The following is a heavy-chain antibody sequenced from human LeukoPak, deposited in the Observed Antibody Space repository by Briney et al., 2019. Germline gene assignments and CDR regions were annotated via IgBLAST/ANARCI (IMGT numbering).Heavy chain of an antibody. Sequence: ASVKVSCKSSGYIFPAYYMHWVRQARGQGLEWMGWISVYNGNTNYAQTLQGRVTMTTDTSTSTAYMELRSLRSDDTAVYYCARSANTYYYGSGSYVVGYWGQGTLVTASS. D-gene: IGHD3-10*01. CDR2: ISVYNGNT. V-gene: IGHV1-18*04. J-gene: IGHJ4*02. CDR1: GYIFPAYY. CDR3: ARSANTYYYGSGSYVVGY.